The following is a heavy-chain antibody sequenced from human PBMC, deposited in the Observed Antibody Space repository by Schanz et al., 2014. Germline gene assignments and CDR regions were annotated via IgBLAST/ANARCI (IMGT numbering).Heavy chain of an antibody. J-gene: IGHJ4*02. CDR3: AKDSTHIDIVLVPTAIDY. CDR1: GFTFSSYG. CDR2: MSYDGSIK. D-gene: IGHD2-2*01. Sequence: QVQLVESGGGVVQPGRSLRLSCAASGFTFSSYGMHWVRQAPGKGLERVAAMSYDGSIKYYGDSVKGRFTISRDNSKNTLYLHMNTLRSEDTAVYYCAKDSTHIDIVLVPTAIDYWGQGTLVTVSS. V-gene: IGHV3-30*18.